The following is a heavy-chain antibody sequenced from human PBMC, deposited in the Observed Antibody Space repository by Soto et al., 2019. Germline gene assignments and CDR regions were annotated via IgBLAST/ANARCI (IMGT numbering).Heavy chain of an antibody. D-gene: IGHD3-3*01. CDR3: ASPEDFWSGFTSPSRHYYYGMDV. CDR2: IIPIFGTA. CDR1: GGTFSSYA. J-gene: IGHJ6*02. Sequence: SVKVSCKASGGTFSSYAISWVRQAPGQGLEWMGGIIPIFGTANYAQKFQGRVTITADESTSTAYMELSSLRSEDTAVYYCASPEDFWSGFTSPSRHYYYGMDVWAQRTTDTGSS. V-gene: IGHV1-69*13.